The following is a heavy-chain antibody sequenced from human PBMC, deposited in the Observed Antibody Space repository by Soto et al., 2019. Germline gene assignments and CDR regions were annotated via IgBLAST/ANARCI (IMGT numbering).Heavy chain of an antibody. CDR2: IYSGGST. CDR3: AKGGPGIAVAPPSGGGYYYYGMDV. Sequence: EVQLVESGGGLIQPGGSLRLSCAASGFTVSSNYMSWVRQAPGKGLEWVSVIYSGGSTYYADSVKGRFTISRDNSKNTLYLQMNSLRAEDTAVYYCAKGGPGIAVAPPSGGGYYYYGMDVWGQGTTVTVSS. J-gene: IGHJ6*02. V-gene: IGHV3-66*03. D-gene: IGHD6-19*01. CDR1: GFTVSSNY.